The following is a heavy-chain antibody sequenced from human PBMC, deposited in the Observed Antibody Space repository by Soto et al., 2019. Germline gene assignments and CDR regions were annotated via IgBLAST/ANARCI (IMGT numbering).Heavy chain of an antibody. Sequence: SLNGYWKASGYAFTVYYRHWRSNAPGQGLEWMGWINAHSGGTEYAQKFQGRVTLTRDTSIATAYLTLTSLTSDDTALYYCGKRLNPQLAHWLDTSGEGTQLTVPS. CDR1: GYAFTVYY. J-gene: IGHJ5*02. D-gene: IGHD6-6*01. V-gene: IGHV1-2*02. CDR3: GKRLNPQLAHWLDT. CDR2: INAHSGGT.